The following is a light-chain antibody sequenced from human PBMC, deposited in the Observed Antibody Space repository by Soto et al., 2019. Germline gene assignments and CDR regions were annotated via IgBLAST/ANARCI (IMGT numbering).Light chain of an antibody. CDR2: AAS. J-gene: IGKJ1*01. CDR1: QRISSY. CDR3: HKSYSAPWT. V-gene: IGKV1-39*01. Sequence: DIQVTQSPSSLSASVGDRVTITCRASQRISSYLNWYRQKPGRAPNLLIYAASKLQSGVPSRFSGSGSGTDFNLTISSLQRGDFAIYYCHKSYSAPWTFGSGTKVEIK.